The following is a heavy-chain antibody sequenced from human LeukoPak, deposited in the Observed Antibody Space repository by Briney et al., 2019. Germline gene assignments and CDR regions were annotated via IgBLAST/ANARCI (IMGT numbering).Heavy chain of an antibody. D-gene: IGHD2-15*01. CDR3: ARDWGYCSGGSCYSFDY. CDR2: ISYDGSNK. CDR1: GFTFSSYA. V-gene: IGHV3-30*04. Sequence: PGRSLRLSCAASGFTFSSYAMHWVRQAPGKGLEWVAVISYDGSNKYYADSVKGRFTISRDNSKNTLYPQMNSLRAEDTAVYYCARDWGYCSGGSCYSFDYWGQGTLVTVSS. J-gene: IGHJ4*02.